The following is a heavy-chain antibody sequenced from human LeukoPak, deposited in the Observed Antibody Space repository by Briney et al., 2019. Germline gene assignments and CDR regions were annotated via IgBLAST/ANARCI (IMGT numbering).Heavy chain of an antibody. CDR3: ARDLRGYSSSTDQYWFDP. CDR2: INPSSVGT. Sequence: ASVKGSCKASGYTLTGDYMHWGREAPGQGLEWVGWINPSSVGTNYAQKFQGRVTMTRDTSISTAYMELSRLRSDDPAVYYCARDLRGYSSSTDQYWFDPWGQGTLVTVSS. V-gene: IGHV1-2*02. D-gene: IGHD6-6*01. CDR1: GYTLTGDY. J-gene: IGHJ5*02.